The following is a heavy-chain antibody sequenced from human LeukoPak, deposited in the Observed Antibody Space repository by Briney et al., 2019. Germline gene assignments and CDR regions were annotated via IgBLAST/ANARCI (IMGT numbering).Heavy chain of an antibody. CDR1: GFIFSSYG. D-gene: IGHD1-26*01. J-gene: IGHJ4*02. CDR2: ISCDGSNK. CDR3: AKNSGSYYFDY. Sequence: GGSLRLSCAASGFIFSSYGMHWVRQAPGKGLEWVAVISCDGSNKYYADSVKGRFTISRDNSKNTLYLQMNSLRAEDTAVYYCAKNSGSYYFDYWGQGTLVTVSS. V-gene: IGHV3-30*18.